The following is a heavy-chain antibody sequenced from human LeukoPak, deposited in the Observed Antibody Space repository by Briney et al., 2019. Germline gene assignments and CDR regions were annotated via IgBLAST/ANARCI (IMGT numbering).Heavy chain of an antibody. CDR1: GGSISSYY. D-gene: IGHD3-16*01. CDR2: IYYSGST. J-gene: IGHJ4*02. CDR3: ARKEWGGDFDY. Sequence: SETLSLTCTVSGGSISSYYWSWIRQPPGKGLEWIGYIYYSGSTNYNPSLKSRVTISVDTSKNQFSLKLSSVTAADTAVYYCARKEWGGDFDYWGQGTLVTVSS. V-gene: IGHV4-59*08.